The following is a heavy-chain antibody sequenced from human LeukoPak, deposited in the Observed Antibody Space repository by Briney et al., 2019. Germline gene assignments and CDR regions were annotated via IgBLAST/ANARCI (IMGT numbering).Heavy chain of an antibody. D-gene: IGHD5-24*01. V-gene: IGHV4-59*11. Sequence: SETLSLTCTVSGGSISSHYWSWIRQPPGKGLEWIGYIYYSGSTNYNPSLKSRVTISVDTSKNQSSLKLSSVTAADTAAYYCARAIDGYNYDYWGQGTLVTVSS. CDR1: GGSISSHY. CDR2: IYYSGST. J-gene: IGHJ4*02. CDR3: ARAIDGYNYDY.